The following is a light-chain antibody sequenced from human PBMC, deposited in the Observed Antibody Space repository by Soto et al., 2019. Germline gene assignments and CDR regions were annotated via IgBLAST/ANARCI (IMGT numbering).Light chain of an antibody. CDR3: QQYASFLFP. Sequence: QITMTPTTTSASSSVRVTVTIRASQRISTCLALYQQKPGKAPKLLIYDASSLQSGVPSRFSGSGSGTEFTLTISSLQPDDFAPYYCQQYASFLFPFGGVTKV. CDR1: QRISTC. J-gene: IGKJ4*01. CDR2: DAS. V-gene: IGKV1-5*01.